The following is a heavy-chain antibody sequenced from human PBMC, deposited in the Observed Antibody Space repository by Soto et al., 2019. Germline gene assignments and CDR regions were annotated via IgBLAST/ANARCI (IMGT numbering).Heavy chain of an antibody. J-gene: IGHJ6*02. D-gene: IGHD3-10*01. V-gene: IGHV1-18*01. CDR2: INTHNGNT. CDR1: GYTFTTYG. CDR3: TREGSAPYYYYGMDA. Sequence: GASVKVSCKASGYTFTTYGISWVRQAPGQGLEWMGWINTHNGNTNYAQNPQGRVIMTADTSTSTAYMELRSLRSDDTAVYYCTREGSAPYYYYGMDAWGQGTTVTVSS.